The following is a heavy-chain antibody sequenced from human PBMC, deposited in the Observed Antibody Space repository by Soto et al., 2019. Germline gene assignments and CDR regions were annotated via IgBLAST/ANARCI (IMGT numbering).Heavy chain of an antibody. Sequence: QVQLVESGGGVVQPGRSLRLSCAASGFTFSSYGMHWVRQAPGKGLEWVAVIWYDGSNKYYADSVKGRFTISRDNSKNTLYLQMNNRRADDTAVYYCGRGKEESGSYSNYYYYYGMDVWGQGTTVTVSS. V-gene: IGHV3-33*01. CDR2: IWYDGSNK. D-gene: IGHD1-26*01. CDR1: GFTFSSYG. J-gene: IGHJ6*02. CDR3: GRGKEESGSYSNYYYYYGMDV.